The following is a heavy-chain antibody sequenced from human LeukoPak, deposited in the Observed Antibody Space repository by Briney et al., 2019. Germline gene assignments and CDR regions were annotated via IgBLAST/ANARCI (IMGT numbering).Heavy chain of an antibody. D-gene: IGHD3-3*01. CDR3: TTRSGDFWSGFVN. Sequence: ASVTVSCKVSGNSLSELSIQWVRQATGKGLECVGGFDPEEAKMVYAQNFQGRVTMTEDTSTQTAYMELSGLTSGDTAVYYCTTRSGDFWSGFVNWGQGTLVTAPS. CDR2: FDPEEAKM. CDR1: GNSLSELS. V-gene: IGHV1-24*01. J-gene: IGHJ4*02.